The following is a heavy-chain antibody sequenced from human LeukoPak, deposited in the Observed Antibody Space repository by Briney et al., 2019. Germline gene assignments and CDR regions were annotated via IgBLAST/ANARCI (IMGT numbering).Heavy chain of an antibody. V-gene: IGHV1-2*02. Sequence: ASVKVSCKASGYTFADYYLHWVRQAPGQGFEWMGWINPNSGDTNYAQKFQGRVTMTRDTSISTAHMEMSRLRSDDTAVYYCARANFLYCSSTTCLFDYWGQGTLVTVSS. CDR3: ARANFLYCSSTTCLFDY. J-gene: IGHJ4*02. CDR1: GYTFADYY. D-gene: IGHD2-2*01. CDR2: INPNSGDT.